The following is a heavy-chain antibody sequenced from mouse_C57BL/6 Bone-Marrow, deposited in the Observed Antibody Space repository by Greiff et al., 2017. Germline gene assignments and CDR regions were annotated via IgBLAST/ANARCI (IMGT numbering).Heavy chain of an antibody. J-gene: IGHJ2*01. V-gene: IGHV14-4*01. CDR2: IDPENGDT. CDR3: TTGGSSYY. D-gene: IGHD1-1*01. Sequence: VQLQQSGAELVRPGASVKLSCTASGFNIKDDYMHWVKQRPEQGLEWIGWIDPENGDTEYASKFQGKATIPADTSSNTAYLQLSSLTSEDTAVYYCTTGGSSYYWGQGTTLTVSS. CDR1: GFNIKDDY.